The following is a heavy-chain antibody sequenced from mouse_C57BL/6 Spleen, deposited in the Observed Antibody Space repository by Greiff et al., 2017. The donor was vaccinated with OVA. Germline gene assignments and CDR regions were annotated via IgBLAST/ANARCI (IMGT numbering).Heavy chain of an antibody. Sequence: QVQLQQPGAELVKPGASVKMSCKASGYTFTSYWITWVKQRPGQGLEWIGDIYPGSGSPNYNEKFKSKATLTVDPSSSTAYMQLSSLTSEDSAVDYCARGEYYGSRDWYFDVWGTGTTVTVSS. D-gene: IGHD1-1*01. CDR3: ARGEYYGSRDWYFDV. V-gene: IGHV1-55*01. CDR1: GYTFTSYW. J-gene: IGHJ1*03. CDR2: IYPGSGSP.